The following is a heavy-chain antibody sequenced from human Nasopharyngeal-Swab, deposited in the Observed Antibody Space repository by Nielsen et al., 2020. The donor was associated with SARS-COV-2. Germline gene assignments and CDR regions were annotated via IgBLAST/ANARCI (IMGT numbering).Heavy chain of an antibody. CDR2: IKEDGTER. CDR3: ARAVAGATDY. D-gene: IGHD1-26*01. V-gene: IGHV3-7*03. Sequence: GESLKISCAASGFTFSNFWMTWVRQAPGKGLEWVANIKEDGTERYYVDSVKGRFTISRDNAKNSLFLQMNSLRAEDTAVYFCARAVAGATDYWGQGTLSPSPQ. CDR1: GFTFSNFW. J-gene: IGHJ4*02.